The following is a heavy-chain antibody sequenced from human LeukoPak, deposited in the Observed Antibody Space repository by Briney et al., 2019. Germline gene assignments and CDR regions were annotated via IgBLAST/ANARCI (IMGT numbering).Heavy chain of an antibody. CDR3: ARVPAARVYFDY. CDR1: GGSISSGGYS. CDR2: IYHSGST. D-gene: IGHD2-2*01. Sequence: PSETLSLTCAVSGGSISSGGYSWSWIRQPPGKGLEWIGYIYHSGSTYYNPSLKSRVTISVDRSKNQFSLKMSSVTAADTAVYYCARVPAARVYFDYWGQGTLVTVSS. J-gene: IGHJ4*02. V-gene: IGHV4-30-2*01.